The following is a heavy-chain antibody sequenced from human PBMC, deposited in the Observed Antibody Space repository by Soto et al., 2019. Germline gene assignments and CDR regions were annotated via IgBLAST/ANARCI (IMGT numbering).Heavy chain of an antibody. Sequence: SETLSLTCTVSGGSISSGDYYWSWIRQPPGKGLEWIEYIYYSGSTYYNPSLKSRVTISVDTSKNQFSLKLSSVTAPDTAVYYCARDSSGYYLLYYGMDVWGQGTTVTVSS. CDR1: GGSISSGDYY. CDR2: IYYSGST. D-gene: IGHD3-22*01. J-gene: IGHJ6*02. CDR3: ARDSSGYYLLYYGMDV. V-gene: IGHV4-30-4*01.